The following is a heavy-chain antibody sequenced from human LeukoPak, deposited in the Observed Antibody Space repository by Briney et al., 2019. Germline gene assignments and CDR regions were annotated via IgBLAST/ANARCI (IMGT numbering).Heavy chain of an antibody. J-gene: IGHJ4*02. CDR2: IYYSGST. Sequence: SETLSLTCTASGGSISSYYWSWIRQPPGKGLEWIGYIYYSGSTNYNPSLKSRVTISVDTSKNQFSLKLSSVTAADTAVYYCASTGYSSGWYFNYWGQGTLVTVSS. D-gene: IGHD6-19*01. V-gene: IGHV4-59*01. CDR1: GGSISSYY. CDR3: ASTGYSSGWYFNY.